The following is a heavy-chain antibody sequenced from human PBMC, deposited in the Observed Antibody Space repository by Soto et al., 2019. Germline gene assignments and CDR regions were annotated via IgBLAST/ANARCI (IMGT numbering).Heavy chain of an antibody. Sequence: CEASGVRFNSWAVRWVRQESGQHLAFIGWSVVGSGNKNYAQKFEERVSITRDMATSTAYMELSSLRAEDTAVDYCVAYVPVGPAGGRRSWYADFEYWGQGTLGPGSS. D-gene: IGHD6-13*01. J-gene: IGHJ4*02. V-gene: IGHV1-58*01. CDR2: SVVGSGNK. CDR1: GVRFNSWA. CDR3: VAYVPVGPAGGRRSWYADFEY.